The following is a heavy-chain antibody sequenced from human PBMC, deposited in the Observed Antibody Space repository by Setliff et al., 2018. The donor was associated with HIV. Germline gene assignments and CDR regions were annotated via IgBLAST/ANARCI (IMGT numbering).Heavy chain of an antibody. CDR1: GYTFTSYG. CDR2: ISAYNGHT. CDR3: ARDVPTYCSSINCYDTMNQNWFDP. Sequence: ASVKVSCKASGYTFTSYGISWVRQAPGQGLEWMGWISAYNGHTNYAQKFQGRFTMTIDTSTSTAYTELRSLRSDDTAVYYCARDVPTYCSSINCYDTMNQNWFDPWGHGTLVTVSS. V-gene: IGHV1-18*01. D-gene: IGHD2-2*01. J-gene: IGHJ5*02.